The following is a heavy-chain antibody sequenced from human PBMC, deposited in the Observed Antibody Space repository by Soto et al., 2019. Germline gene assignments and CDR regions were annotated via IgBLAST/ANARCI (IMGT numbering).Heavy chain of an antibody. D-gene: IGHD3-22*01. V-gene: IGHV1-18*01. CDR2: ISAYNGNT. Sequence: GASVKVSCKASGYTFTSYGISWVRQAPGQGLEWLGWISAYNGNTNYAQKLQGRVTMTTDTSTSTAYMELRSLRSDDTAVYYCARGRDYYDSSGYYSDDAFDIWGQGTMVTVSS. J-gene: IGHJ3*02. CDR1: GYTFTSYG. CDR3: ARGRDYYDSSGYYSDDAFDI.